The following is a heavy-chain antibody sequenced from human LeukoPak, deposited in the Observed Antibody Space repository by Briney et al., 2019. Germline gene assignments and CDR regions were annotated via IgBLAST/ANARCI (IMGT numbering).Heavy chain of an antibody. CDR1: GFTFSTYS. Sequence: GVSLTLSCAASGFTFSTYSMRWLRQAPGKALEWASAISDSGGSTYYAVSVKGRFTISRDNSKNQLYLLTNSLRAEDTAVYYCAKDQRSIAVAGYFDYWGQGTLVTVSS. J-gene: IGHJ4*02. V-gene: IGHV3-23*01. CDR2: ISDSGGST. D-gene: IGHD6-19*01. CDR3: AKDQRSIAVAGYFDY.